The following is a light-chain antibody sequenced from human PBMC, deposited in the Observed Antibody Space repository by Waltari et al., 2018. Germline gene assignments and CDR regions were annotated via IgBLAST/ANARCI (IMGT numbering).Light chain of an antibody. CDR2: NND. V-gene: IGLV1-47*01. CDR1: GSNIGRNY. J-gene: IGLJ1*01. CDR3: AAWDETLNTFL. Sequence: QSVLTQPPSASGAPGQTITISCSAGGSNIGRNYVYWYQQFPGRAPRLIIHNNDQRPSGVPDRFSGSKSGISGSLAISGLRSDDEADYYCAAWDETLNTFLFGTGTKVAAL.